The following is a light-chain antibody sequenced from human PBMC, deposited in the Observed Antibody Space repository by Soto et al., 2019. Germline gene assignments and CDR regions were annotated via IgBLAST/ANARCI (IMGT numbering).Light chain of an antibody. CDR2: DVS. Sequence: QSALTQPASVSGSPGQSITISCTGTSSDVGGYNYVSWYQQHPGKAPKLLIYDVSNRPSGVSNRFSGSKSGNTASLTISGLQAEEEADYYFSSYTSSSTLLYVFGTGTKLTVL. CDR3: SSYTSSSTLLYV. CDR1: SSDVGGYNY. V-gene: IGLV2-14*01. J-gene: IGLJ1*01.